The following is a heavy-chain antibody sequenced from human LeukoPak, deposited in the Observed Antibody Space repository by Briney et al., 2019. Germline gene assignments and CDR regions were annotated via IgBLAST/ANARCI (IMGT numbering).Heavy chain of an antibody. Sequence: ASVKVSCKASGYTFTSYDINWVRQATGQGLEWMGWMNPNSGNTGYAQKFQGRVTMTRDTSTSTVYMELSSLRSEDTAVYYCAREGAVAGLHYFDYWGQGTLVTVSS. CDR1: GYTFTSYD. CDR2: MNPNSGNT. V-gene: IGHV1-8*01. J-gene: IGHJ4*02. CDR3: AREGAVAGLHYFDY. D-gene: IGHD6-19*01.